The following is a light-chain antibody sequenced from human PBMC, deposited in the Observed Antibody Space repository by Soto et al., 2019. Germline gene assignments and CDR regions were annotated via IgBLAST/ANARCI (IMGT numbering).Light chain of an antibody. CDR2: RSN. Sequence: QSVLTQPPSASGTPGQRVTISCSGSSSNIGSNSVYWYQQLPGTAPKLVIYRSNQRPSGVPDRFSGSKSGTSVSLAISGLRSEDEAEYYCAAWDDSLSGWVFGGGTKLTVL. V-gene: IGLV1-47*01. J-gene: IGLJ3*02. CDR3: AAWDDSLSGWV. CDR1: SSNIGSNS.